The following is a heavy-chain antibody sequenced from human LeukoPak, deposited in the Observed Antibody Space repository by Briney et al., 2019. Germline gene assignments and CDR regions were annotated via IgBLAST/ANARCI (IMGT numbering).Heavy chain of an antibody. Sequence: GGSLRLSCEVSGFTVSSNYVSWVRQAPGQGLECVSVIYIGGRKYYADSVKGLFTISRDNSKNTLYLQMNSLRAEDTAVYYCARVSKGNYFDYWGQGTLVTVSS. CDR2: IYIGGRK. J-gene: IGHJ4*02. CDR1: GFTVSSNY. V-gene: IGHV3-53*01. CDR3: ARVSKGNYFDY.